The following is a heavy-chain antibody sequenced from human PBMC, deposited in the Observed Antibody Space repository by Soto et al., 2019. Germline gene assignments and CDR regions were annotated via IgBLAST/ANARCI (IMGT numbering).Heavy chain of an antibody. CDR1: GFTFSSYA. CDR2: ISYDGSNK. D-gene: IGHD6-25*01. Sequence: GSLRLSCAASGFTFSSYAMHWVRQAPGKGLEWVAVISYDGSNKYYADSVKGRFTISRDNSKNTLYLQMNSLRAEDTAVYYCARAFAARQRAFDIWGQGTMVTVSS. J-gene: IGHJ3*02. CDR3: ARAFAARQRAFDI. V-gene: IGHV3-30-3*01.